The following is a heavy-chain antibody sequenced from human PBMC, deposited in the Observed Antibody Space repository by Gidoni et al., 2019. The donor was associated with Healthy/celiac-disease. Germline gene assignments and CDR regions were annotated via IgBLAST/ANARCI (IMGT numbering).Heavy chain of an antibody. CDR1: GFTFDDYA. D-gene: IGHD5-18*01. Sequence: EVQLVASGGGLVQPGRSLRLSCAASGFTFDDYAMHWVRQAPGQGLEGVSGISWKSGSIGYADSVKGRFTISRDNAKNALYLQMNSLRAEDTALYYCAKDISPYSGYSYGYVFDYWGQGTLVTVSS. J-gene: IGHJ4*02. CDR2: ISWKSGSI. CDR3: AKDISPYSGYSYGYVFDY. V-gene: IGHV3-9*01.